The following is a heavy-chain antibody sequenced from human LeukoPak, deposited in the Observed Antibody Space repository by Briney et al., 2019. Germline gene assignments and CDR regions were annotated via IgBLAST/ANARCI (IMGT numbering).Heavy chain of an antibody. CDR2: IIPIFGTA. V-gene: IGHV1-69*05. Sequence: SVKVSCKASGGTFSSYAISWVRQAPGQGLEWMGGIIPIFGTANNAQKFQGRVTITTDESTSTAYMELSSLRSEDTAVSYCARDQSLAAQRGWFDPWGQGTLVTVSS. CDR1: GGTFSSYA. J-gene: IGHJ5*02. CDR3: ARDQSLAAQRGWFDP. D-gene: IGHD6-13*01.